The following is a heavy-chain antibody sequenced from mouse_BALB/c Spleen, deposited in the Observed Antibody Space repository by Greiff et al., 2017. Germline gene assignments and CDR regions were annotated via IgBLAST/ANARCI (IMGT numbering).Heavy chain of an antibody. CDR3: NAYYGSSPYAMDY. CDR2: VDPENGDT. D-gene: IGHD1-1*01. J-gene: IGHJ4*01. V-gene: IGHV14-4*02. CDR1: GFNIKDYY. Sequence: VQLQQSGAELVRSGASVKLSCTASGFNIKDYYMHWVKQRPEQGLEWIGWVDPENGDTEYAPKFQGKATMTADTSSNTAYLQLSSLTSEDTAVYYCNAYYGSSPYAMDYWGQGTSVTVSS.